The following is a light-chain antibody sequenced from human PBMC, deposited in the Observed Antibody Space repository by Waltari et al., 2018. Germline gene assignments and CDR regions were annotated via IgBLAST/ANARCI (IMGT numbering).Light chain of an antibody. Sequence: SYELTQPSSVSVSPGQTARITCSGDVLGKKFYRWFQQKPGQAPVLLIFRDSERPSGIPERFSGSSSGTTVTLTISGAQVEDEADYYCFTVDDNSLRLFGGGTKLTVL. CDR2: RDS. CDR1: VLGKKF. J-gene: IGLJ2*01. V-gene: IGLV3-27*01. CDR3: FTVDDNSLRL.